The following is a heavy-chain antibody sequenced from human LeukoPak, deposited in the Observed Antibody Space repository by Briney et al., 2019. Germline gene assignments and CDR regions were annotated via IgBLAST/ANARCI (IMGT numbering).Heavy chain of an antibody. CDR3: ARDRLLRYFDWPTTCFDY. CDR1: GGSFSGYY. D-gene: IGHD3-9*01. Sequence: SETLSLTCAVYGGSFSGYYWSWIRQPPGKGLEWIGEINHSGSTNYNPSLKSRVTISVDTSKNQFSLKLSSVTAADTAVYYCARDRLLRYFDWPTTCFDYWGQGTLVTVSS. J-gene: IGHJ4*02. CDR2: INHSGST. V-gene: IGHV4-34*01.